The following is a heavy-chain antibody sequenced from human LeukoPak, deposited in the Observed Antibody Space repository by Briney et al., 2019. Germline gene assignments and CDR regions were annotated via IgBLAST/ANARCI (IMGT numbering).Heavy chain of an antibody. CDR1: GFTFSSYW. CDR2: INSDGSST. Sequence: GGSLRLSCAASGFTFSSYWMHWVRQAPGKGLVWVSRINSDGSSTSYADSVKGRFTISRDNAKNTLYLQMNSLRAEDTAVCYCARGSVAGTGYFDYWGQGTLVTVSS. CDR3: ARGSVAGTGYFDY. V-gene: IGHV3-74*01. J-gene: IGHJ4*02. D-gene: IGHD6-19*01.